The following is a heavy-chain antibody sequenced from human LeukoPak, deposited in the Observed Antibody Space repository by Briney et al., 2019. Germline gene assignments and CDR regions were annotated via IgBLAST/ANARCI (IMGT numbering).Heavy chain of an antibody. D-gene: IGHD4-17*01. CDR2: ITSSDRT. CDR1: GFTFSSCA. V-gene: IGHV3-23*01. CDR3: AKGDYGDCY. Sequence: PGGSLRLSCAASGFTFSSCAVAWVRQAPGKGLEWVSSITSSDRTYYADSVKGRFTISRDNSKNILYMEMTSLRAEDTAVYYCAKGDYGDCYWGKGTLVTVSS. J-gene: IGHJ4*02.